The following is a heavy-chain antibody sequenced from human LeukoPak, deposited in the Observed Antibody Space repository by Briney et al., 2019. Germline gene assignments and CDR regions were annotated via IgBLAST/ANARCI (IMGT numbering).Heavy chain of an antibody. J-gene: IGHJ4*02. CDR2: ISYDGGVK. D-gene: IGHD4-23*01. V-gene: IGHV3-30*18. CDR1: GFTFSNYY. CDR3: AKGGAQKTLRWGMDY. Sequence: GVSLRLSCAASGFTFSNYYMHWVRDAPGKGLEWVALISYDGGVKHHGDSVRGRYTTSRDNSENTLYLHMNSLRPEDTAVYYCAKGGAQKTLRWGMDYWGQGTLVTVSS.